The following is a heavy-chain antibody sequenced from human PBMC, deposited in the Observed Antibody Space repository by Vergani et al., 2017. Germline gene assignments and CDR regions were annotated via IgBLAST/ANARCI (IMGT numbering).Heavy chain of an antibody. D-gene: IGHD3-22*01. CDR1: GFTFSSYS. Sequence: EVQLVESGGGLVQPGGSLRLSCAASGFTFSSYSMNWVRQAPGKGLEWVSYISSSSSTIYYADSVKGRFTISRDNANNSLYLQMNSLRAEDTAVYYCARLYDSSVYWTLIDYWGQGTLVTVSS. V-gene: IGHV3-48*01. J-gene: IGHJ4*02. CDR2: ISSSSSTI. CDR3: ARLYDSSVYWTLIDY.